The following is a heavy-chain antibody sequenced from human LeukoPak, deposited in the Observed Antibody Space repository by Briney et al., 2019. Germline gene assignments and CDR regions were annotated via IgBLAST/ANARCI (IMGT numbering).Heavy chain of an antibody. CDR1: GFSFSNAW. Sequence: PGGSLRLSCVIPGFSFSNAWMSWVRQAPGKGLEWVGRIKSKTDGGTTDYAAPVKGRFSISRDDSKDTLYLQMNSLTTEDTAVYYCTTEGVAARPRSYGVDVWGQGTTVTVSS. V-gene: IGHV3-15*01. J-gene: IGHJ6*02. CDR2: IKSKTDGGTT. D-gene: IGHD6-6*01. CDR3: TTEGVAARPRSYGVDV.